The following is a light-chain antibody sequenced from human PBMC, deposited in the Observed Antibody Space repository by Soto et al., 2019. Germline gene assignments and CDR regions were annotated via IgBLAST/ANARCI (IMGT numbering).Light chain of an antibody. Sequence: EIVLTQSPGTLSLSPGERATLSCRASQSVSSSYLAWYQQKPGQAPKVLIYDASSRATGIPVRLGGSGSGNDFTLTISRLEPEDFAVYYCQQYGSSPRTFGQGTKVEIK. V-gene: IGKV3-20*01. CDR3: QQYGSSPRT. CDR2: DAS. CDR1: QSVSSSY. J-gene: IGKJ1*01.